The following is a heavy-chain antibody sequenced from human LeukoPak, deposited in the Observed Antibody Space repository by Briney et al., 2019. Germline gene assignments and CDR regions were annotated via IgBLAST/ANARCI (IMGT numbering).Heavy chain of an antibody. CDR1: GFTFSNFG. V-gene: IGHV3-33*01. CDR3: ARDPRYYGSGSPDY. CDR2: IWYDGRNE. D-gene: IGHD3-10*01. J-gene: IGHJ4*02. Sequence: GRSLRLSCAASGFTFSNFGTHWVRQAPGKGLEWVAVIWYDGRNEYYADSVKGRFSISRDNSKTTLYLQMNSLKAEDTAMYYCARDPRYYGSGSPDYWGQGTLVTVSS.